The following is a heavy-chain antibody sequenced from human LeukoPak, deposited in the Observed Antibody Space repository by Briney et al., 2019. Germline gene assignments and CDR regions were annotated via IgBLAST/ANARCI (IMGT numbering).Heavy chain of an antibody. Sequence: PSETLSLTCTVSGGSISSYYWSWIRQPPGKGLEWIGYIYYSGSTNYNPSLKSRVTMSVDTSKNQFSLKLSSVTAADTAVYYCAREAGLHSSSWYGYFDYWGQGTLVTVSS. CDR1: GGSISSYY. V-gene: IGHV4-59*12. CDR2: IYYSGST. J-gene: IGHJ4*02. CDR3: AREAGLHSSSWYGYFDY. D-gene: IGHD6-13*01.